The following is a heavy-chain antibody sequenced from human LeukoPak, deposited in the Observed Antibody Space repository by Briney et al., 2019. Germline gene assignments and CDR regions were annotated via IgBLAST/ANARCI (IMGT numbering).Heavy chain of an antibody. J-gene: IGHJ4*02. Sequence: SETLSLTCTVSGGSISTSNYYWGWIRQPPGEGLEWIGSIYYSGSTYYNPSLKSRVTISVDTSKKQFSLIMNSLTAADTAVYYCARQVGNIWYSDYWGQGTLVTVSP. CDR2: IYYSGST. CDR3: ARQVGNIWYSDY. V-gene: IGHV4-39*01. CDR1: GGSISTSNYY. D-gene: IGHD6-13*01.